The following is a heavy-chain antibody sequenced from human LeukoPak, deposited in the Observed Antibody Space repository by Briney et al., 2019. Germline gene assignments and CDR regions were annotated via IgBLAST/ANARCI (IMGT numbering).Heavy chain of an antibody. J-gene: IGHJ4*02. V-gene: IGHV5-51*04. D-gene: IGHD3-22*01. CDR1: GYNFATHW. Sequence: GESLKISCKGSGYNFATHWIAWVRHMPGKGLESMGIIYPGDSDARYNPSFQGQVTISVDKRISTAYMQWNSLEASDTAMYYCVRRYYYDGTGSYFDYWGLGTLVTVSS. CDR2: IYPGDSDA. CDR3: VRRYYYDGTGSYFDY.